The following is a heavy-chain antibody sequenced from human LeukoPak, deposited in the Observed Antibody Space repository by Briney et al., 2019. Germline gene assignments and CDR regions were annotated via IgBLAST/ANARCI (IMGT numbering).Heavy chain of an antibody. Sequence: GESLKISCKGSGYSFTNYWIGWVRQMPGKGLEWMGIIYPGDSDTRYSPSFQGQVTISADKSISTAYLQWSSLKASDTAMYYCARRCGGGGGSCYSGAFDIWGQGTMVTVSS. CDR3: ARRCGGGGGSCYSGAFDI. CDR2: IYPGDSDT. CDR1: GYSFTNYW. J-gene: IGHJ3*02. D-gene: IGHD2-15*01. V-gene: IGHV5-51*01.